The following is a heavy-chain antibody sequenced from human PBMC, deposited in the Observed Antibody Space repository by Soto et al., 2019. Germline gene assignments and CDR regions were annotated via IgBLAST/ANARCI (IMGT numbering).Heavy chain of an antibody. CDR1: GYSFTSYW. D-gene: IGHD3-22*01. CDR2: IDPSDSYT. V-gene: IGHV5-10-1*01. J-gene: IGHJ3*02. CDR3: ARPWNYYDSSGYGYAFDI. Sequence: PGESLKISCKGSGYSFTSYWISWVRQMPGKGLEWMGRIDPSDSYTNYSPSFQGHVTISADKSISTAYLQWISLKASDTAMYYCARPWNYYDSSGYGYAFDIWGQGTMVTVS.